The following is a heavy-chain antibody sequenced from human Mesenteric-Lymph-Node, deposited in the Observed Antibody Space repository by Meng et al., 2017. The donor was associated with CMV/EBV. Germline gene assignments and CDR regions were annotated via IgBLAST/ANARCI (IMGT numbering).Heavy chain of an antibody. Sequence: GESLKISCTASGFTFSSYWMNWVRQAPGKGLEWVANIQQDGSEKYYVDSVKGRFIISRDNAEDSLYLQMNSLRAEDTAVYYCARRGIAADFSPRPDYWGQGTQVTVSS. CDR3: ARRGIAADFSPRPDY. J-gene: IGHJ4*02. CDR1: GFTFSSYW. V-gene: IGHV3-7*01. D-gene: IGHD6-13*01. CDR2: IQQDGSEK.